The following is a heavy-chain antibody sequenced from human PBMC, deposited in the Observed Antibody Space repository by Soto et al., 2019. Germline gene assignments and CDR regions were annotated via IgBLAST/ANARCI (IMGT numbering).Heavy chain of an antibody. CDR3: ARDREKGGTTVTTSYYCYMDV. D-gene: IGHD4-4*01. J-gene: IGHJ6*03. Sequence: ASVKVSCKASGYTFSSYGISWVRRAPGQGREWMGWISGYNGKTNYALKVHGRVTMTTDTSTSTAYMELRSLRSDDTAVYYCARDREKGGTTVTTSYYCYMDVWGKGTTVTVSS. V-gene: IGHV1-18*01. CDR2: ISGYNGKT. CDR1: GYTFSSYG.